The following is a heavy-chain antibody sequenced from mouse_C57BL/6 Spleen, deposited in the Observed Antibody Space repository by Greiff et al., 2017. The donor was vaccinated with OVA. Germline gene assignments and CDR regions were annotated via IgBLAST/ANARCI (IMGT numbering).Heavy chain of an antibody. D-gene: IGHD6-1*01. J-gene: IGHJ1*03. CDR2: IDPSDSET. Sequence: QVQLQQSGAELVRPGSSVKLSCKASGYTFTSYWMHWVKQRPIQGLEWIGNIDPSDSETHYNQKFKDKATLTVDKSSSTAYMQLSSLTSEDSAVYYCARSPLVSYWYFDVWGTGTTVTVSS. CDR1: GYTFTSYW. V-gene: IGHV1-52*01. CDR3: ARSPLVSYWYFDV.